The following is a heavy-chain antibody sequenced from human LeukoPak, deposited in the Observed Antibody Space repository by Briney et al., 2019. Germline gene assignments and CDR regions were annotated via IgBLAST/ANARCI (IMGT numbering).Heavy chain of an antibody. CDR3: ARDFRLSTFGLAGSKNAFDI. CDR2: IGGSDGTI. CDR1: GFTFSDYY. J-gene: IGHJ3*02. Sequence: PGGSLRLSCTASGFTFSDYYMSWIRQAPGKGLEWVSYIGGSDGTIFYADSVKGRFTISTDSAKNSLYLQMHSLSVEDTATYYCARDFRLSTFGLAGSKNAFDIWGQGTMVTVSS. D-gene: IGHD3/OR15-3a*01. V-gene: IGHV3-11*04.